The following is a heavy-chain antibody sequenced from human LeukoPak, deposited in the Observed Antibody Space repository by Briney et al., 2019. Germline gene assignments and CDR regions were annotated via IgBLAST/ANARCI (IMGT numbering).Heavy chain of an antibody. CDR1: VYTFTGYY. J-gene: IGHJ5*02. Sequence: EASVKVSCKASVYTFTGYYMPWVRQAPGQGLEWMGWINPNSGGTNYAQKFQGRVTMTRDTSISTAYMELSRLRSDDTAVYYCARDQAEVGESVAGGNWFDPWGQGTLVTVSS. V-gene: IGHV1-2*02. CDR3: ARDQAEVGESVAGGNWFDP. D-gene: IGHD6-19*01. CDR2: INPNSGGT.